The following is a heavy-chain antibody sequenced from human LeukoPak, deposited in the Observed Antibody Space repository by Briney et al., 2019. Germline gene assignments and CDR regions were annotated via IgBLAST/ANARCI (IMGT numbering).Heavy chain of an antibody. CDR1: GGSISSYY. CDR2: IHYSGST. V-gene: IGHV4-59*01. Sequence: SETPSLTCTVSGGSISSYYWSWIRQPPGKGLVWIGYIHYSGSTNYNPSLKSRVTISVDTSKNQFSLKLSSVTAADTAVYYCARVYYYGSGSTSYYFDYWGQGTLVTVSS. D-gene: IGHD3-10*01. J-gene: IGHJ4*02. CDR3: ARVYYYGSGSTSYYFDY.